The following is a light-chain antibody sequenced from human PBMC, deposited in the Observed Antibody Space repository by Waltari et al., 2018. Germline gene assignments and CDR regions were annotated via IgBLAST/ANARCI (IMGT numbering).Light chain of an antibody. CDR1: SGPVSTPYH. Sequence: QTVVTQEPSLSVSPGGTVTITCGLSSGPVSTPYHPYWFQQAPGQAPRTLIFDTYTRSSGVPDRFSGSILDNKAALTITGAQVDDESDYYCAVSMRSGIWVFGGGTKLTVL. V-gene: IGLV8-61*01. CDR3: AVSMRSGIWV. CDR2: DTY. J-gene: IGLJ3*02.